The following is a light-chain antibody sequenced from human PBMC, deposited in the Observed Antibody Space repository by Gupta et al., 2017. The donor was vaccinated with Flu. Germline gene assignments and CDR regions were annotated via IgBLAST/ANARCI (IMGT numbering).Light chain of an antibody. CDR1: QNIINC. Sequence: GDRVTITCRASQNIINCLNGYKQKPENAPHVLIYSASTLHYGVPPRFSGSGSETNVTLTISSLQPEYFATYYCQQSYVTPRTFGQGTKLQI. CDR2: SAS. J-gene: IGKJ2*01. V-gene: IGKV1-39*01. CDR3: QQSYVTPRT.